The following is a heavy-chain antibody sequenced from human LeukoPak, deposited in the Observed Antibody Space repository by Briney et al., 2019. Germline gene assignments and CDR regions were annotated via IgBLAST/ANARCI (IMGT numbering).Heavy chain of an antibody. Sequence: SETLSLICTVSGDSISTSSYFWGWIRQPPGKGLEWIGSIFYNGNTYDNPSLKSRVTISIDSSKNQFSLKMNFVTAADTAVYYCARDRGSTTARGVPSWFDPWGQGTLVTVSS. D-gene: IGHD3-10*01. CDR2: IFYNGNT. J-gene: IGHJ5*02. CDR1: GDSISTSSYF. CDR3: ARDRGSTTARGVPSWFDP. V-gene: IGHV4-39*02.